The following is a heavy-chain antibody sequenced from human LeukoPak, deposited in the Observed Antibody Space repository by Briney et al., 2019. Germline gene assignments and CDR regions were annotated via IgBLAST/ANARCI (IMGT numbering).Heavy chain of an antibody. D-gene: IGHD3-10*01. CDR3: ARDSTYYYGSGNLDY. CDR1: GGTFSSYA. CDR2: IIPIFGTA. V-gene: IGHV1-69*05. J-gene: IGHJ4*02. Sequence: SVKVSCKASGGTFSSYAISWVRQAPGQGLEWMGGIIPIFGTANYAQKFQGRATMTTDTSTNTAYMELRSLRSDDTAVYYCARDSTYYYGSGNLDYWGQGTLVTVSS.